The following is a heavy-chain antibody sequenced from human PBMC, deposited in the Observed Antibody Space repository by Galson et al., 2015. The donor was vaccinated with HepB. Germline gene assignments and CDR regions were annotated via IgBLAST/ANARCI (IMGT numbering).Heavy chain of an antibody. CDR2: VNPSGGST. J-gene: IGHJ2*01. Sequence: SVKVSCKASGYTFTSYYMHWVRQAPGQGLEWMGIVNPSGGSTSYAQEFQGRVTMTRDTSTSTVYMELSSLRSEDTAVYYCARAGTIVMVMEYWYFDLWGRGTLVTVSS. V-gene: IGHV1-46*03. CDR3: ARAGTIVMVMEYWYFDL. CDR1: GYTFTSYY. D-gene: IGHD3-22*01.